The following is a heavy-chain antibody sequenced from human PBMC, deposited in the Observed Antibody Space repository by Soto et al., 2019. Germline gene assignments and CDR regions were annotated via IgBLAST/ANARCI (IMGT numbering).Heavy chain of an antibody. D-gene: IGHD3-10*01. Sequence: PGESLKISCKGSGYSFTRYWIGWVRQMPGKGLEWMGIIYPGDSDTRYSPSFQGQVTISADKSFTTAYLQWSSLKASDTAMYYCARNIAPPNRDFYYGTEAYYGMDVWGQGTTVTVSS. V-gene: IGHV5-51*01. CDR3: ARNIAPPNRDFYYGTEAYYGMDV. CDR2: IYPGDSDT. J-gene: IGHJ6*02. CDR1: GYSFTRYW.